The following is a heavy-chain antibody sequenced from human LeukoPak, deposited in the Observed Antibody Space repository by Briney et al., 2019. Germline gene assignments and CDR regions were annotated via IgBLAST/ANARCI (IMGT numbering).Heavy chain of an antibody. V-gene: IGHV3-7*01. J-gene: IGHJ4*02. D-gene: IGHD4-17*01. CDR3: ARSPTVTPHDY. Sequence: GGSLRLSCAASGFTFSSYAMHWVRQAPGMGLQWVANINQNGNERYYVDSVKGRFTISRDNAKNSLYLQMDSLRAEDTAVYYCARSPTVTPHDYWGQGTLVTVSS. CDR1: GFTFSSYA. CDR2: INQNGNER.